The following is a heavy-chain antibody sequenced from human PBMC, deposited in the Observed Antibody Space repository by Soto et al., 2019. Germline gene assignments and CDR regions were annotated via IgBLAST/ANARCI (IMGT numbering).Heavy chain of an antibody. CDR3: ARVRYSGYDYPDYYYGMDV. Sequence: ASVKVSCKASGYTFTSYDINWVRQATGQGLEWMGWMNPNSGNTGYAQKFQGRVTMTRNTSISTAYMELSSLRSEDTAVYYCARVRYSGYDYPDYYYGMDVWGQGTTVTSP. CDR1: GYTFTSYD. J-gene: IGHJ6*02. CDR2: MNPNSGNT. D-gene: IGHD5-12*01. V-gene: IGHV1-8*01.